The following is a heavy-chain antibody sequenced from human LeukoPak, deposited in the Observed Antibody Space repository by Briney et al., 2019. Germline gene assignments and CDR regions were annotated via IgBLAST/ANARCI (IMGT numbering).Heavy chain of an antibody. CDR2: ISYDGSKI. CDR3: ARDQNTMIVVVIPEDAFDI. Sequence: GGSLRLSCAASGFTFSSYPLHWVRQAPGKGLEWVTLISYDGSKIYYADSVKGRFTISRDNSKNTLYLQMNSLRAEDTAVYYCARDQNTMIVVVIPEDAFDIWGQGTMVTVSS. J-gene: IGHJ3*02. V-gene: IGHV3-30-3*01. CDR1: GFTFSSYP. D-gene: IGHD3-22*01.